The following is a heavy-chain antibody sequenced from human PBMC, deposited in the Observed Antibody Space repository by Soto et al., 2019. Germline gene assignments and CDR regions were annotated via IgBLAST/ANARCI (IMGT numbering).Heavy chain of an antibody. CDR1: GGTFSSYA. V-gene: IGHV1-69*13. J-gene: IGHJ6*02. CDR3: ARVTYYDFWSGSAPQYYYYGMDV. CDR2: IIPIFGTA. D-gene: IGHD3-3*01. Sequence: SVKVSCKASGGTFSSYAISCVRQAPGQGLEWMGGIIPIFGTANYAQKFQGRVTITADESTSTAYMELSSLRSEDTAVYYCARVTYYDFWSGSAPQYYYYGMDVWGQGTTVTVSS.